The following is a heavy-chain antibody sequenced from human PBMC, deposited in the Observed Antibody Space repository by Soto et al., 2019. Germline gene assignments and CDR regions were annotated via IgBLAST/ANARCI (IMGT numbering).Heavy chain of an antibody. CDR2: ISGSGGST. Sequence: EVQLLESGGGLVQPGGSLRLSCAASGFTFSSYAMSWVRQAPGKGLEWVSAISGSGGSTYYADSVKGRFTISRDNSKNTLYLQMNSLRAEDTAVYYCAKRRDILTGYYYYGMDFWGQGTTVTVSS. CDR1: GFTFSSYA. D-gene: IGHD3-9*01. V-gene: IGHV3-23*01. J-gene: IGHJ6*02. CDR3: AKRRDILTGYYYYGMDF.